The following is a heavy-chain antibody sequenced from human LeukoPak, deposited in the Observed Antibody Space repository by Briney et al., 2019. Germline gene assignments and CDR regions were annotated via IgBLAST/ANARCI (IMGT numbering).Heavy chain of an antibody. V-gene: IGHV1-46*01. CDR3: ATSRRITMIVVGPYYFDY. D-gene: IGHD3-22*01. CDR1: GYTFTSYY. J-gene: IGHJ4*02. Sequence: ASVKVSCKASGYTFTSYYMHWVRQAPGQGLEWMGIINPSGGSTSYAQKFQGRVTMTEDTSTDTAYMELSSLRSEDTAVYYCATSRRITMIVVGPYYFDYWGQGTLVTVSS. CDR2: INPSGGST.